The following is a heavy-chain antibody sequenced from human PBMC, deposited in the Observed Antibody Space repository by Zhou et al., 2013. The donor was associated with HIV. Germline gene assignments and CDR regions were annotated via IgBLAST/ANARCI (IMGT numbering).Heavy chain of an antibody. CDR1: GGTFSNYA. CDR2: IIPMSGFPA. J-gene: IGHJ6*03. D-gene: IGHD6-6*01. CDR3: ARTEPYTSSRNYYYYMDV. Sequence: QVQLVQSGAEVKKPGSSVKVSCKASGGTFSNYAVSWVRQAPGQGLEWMGGIIPMSGFPADYAQTFQGRVTITTDGSTTTAYMELDSLRLEDTAIYYCARTEPYTSSRNYYYYMDVWGRGTTVTVSS. V-gene: IGHV1-69*05.